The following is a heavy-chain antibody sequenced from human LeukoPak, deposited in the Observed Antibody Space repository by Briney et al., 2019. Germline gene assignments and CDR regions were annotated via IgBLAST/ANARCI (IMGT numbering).Heavy chain of an antibody. CDR1: GFSFHIYA. J-gene: IGHJ4*02. D-gene: IGHD2-21*01. V-gene: IGHV3-23*01. CDR3: TKKGFEARGSEFPGDF. Sequence: GGSLRLSCAASGFSFHIYAVNWVRQAPGKGLEWVSAINGGGDGTYYADSVRGRFTIYRDNSKNTLYLQMNSLRAEDTAVYYCTKKGFEARGSEFPGDFWSQGTLVTVSS. CDR2: INGGGDGT.